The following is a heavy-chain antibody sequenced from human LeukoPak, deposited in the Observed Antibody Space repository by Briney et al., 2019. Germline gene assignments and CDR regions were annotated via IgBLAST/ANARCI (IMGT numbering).Heavy chain of an antibody. J-gene: IGHJ3*02. CDR1: GYTFTGYY. Sequence: ASVKVSCKASGYTFTGYYMHWVRQAPGQGLEWMGWINPNSGGTNYAQKFQGRVTMTRDTSISTAYMELSRLRSDDTAVYYCARDMRNWGMRAFDIWGQGTMVTVSS. CDR3: ARDMRNWGMRAFDI. V-gene: IGHV1-2*02. D-gene: IGHD7-27*01. CDR2: INPNSGGT.